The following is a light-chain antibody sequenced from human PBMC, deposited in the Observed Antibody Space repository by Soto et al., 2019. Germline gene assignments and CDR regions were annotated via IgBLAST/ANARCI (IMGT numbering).Light chain of an antibody. J-gene: IGLJ1*01. CDR3: QSYDSSLSGYV. CDR1: GSNIGAPYD. V-gene: IGLV1-40*01. CDR2: GST. Sequence: QSVLTQPASVSGSPGQSITISCTGSGSNIGAPYDVHWYQHLPGTAPKLLIYGSTNRPSGVPGRFSGSKSGTSASLAITGLQAEDEADYYCQSYDSSLSGYVFGAGTKVTVL.